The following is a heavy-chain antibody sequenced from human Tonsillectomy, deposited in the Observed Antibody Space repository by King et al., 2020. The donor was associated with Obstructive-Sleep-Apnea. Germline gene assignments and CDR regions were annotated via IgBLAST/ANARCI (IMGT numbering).Heavy chain of an antibody. CDR2: INPNSGDT. Sequence: QLVQSGAEVKKPGASVKVSCRASGYTFTGFYMHWVRQAPGQGLEWMGWINPNSGDTIYAQKFQGRVTMTRDTSISTAFMDLSRLRSDDTAVYYCARGRSFGEFLFDYYGMDVWGQGTTVTVSS. CDR1: GYTFTGFY. CDR3: ARGRSFGEFLFDYYGMDV. V-gene: IGHV1-2*02. J-gene: IGHJ6*02. D-gene: IGHD3-10*01.